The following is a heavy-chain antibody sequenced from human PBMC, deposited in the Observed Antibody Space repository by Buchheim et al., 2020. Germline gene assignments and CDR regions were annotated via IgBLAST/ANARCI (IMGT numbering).Heavy chain of an antibody. J-gene: IGHJ4*02. V-gene: IGHV3-48*03. CDR2: SSSSGSTI. CDR1: GFTLSYYE. Sequence: EVQLVESGGGLVQTGGSLRLSCAASGFTLSYYEMNWVRQAPGKGLEWISYSSSSGSTIYYADSVKGRFTISRDNAKNSLYLQMNSLGVEDTAVYYCARGPGDHHDYWGQGTL. CDR3: ARGPGDHHDY. D-gene: IGHD7-27*01.